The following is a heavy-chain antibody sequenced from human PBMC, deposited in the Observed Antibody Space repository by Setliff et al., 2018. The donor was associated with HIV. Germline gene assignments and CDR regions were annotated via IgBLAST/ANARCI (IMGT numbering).Heavy chain of an antibody. CDR1: GFTFSGSA. V-gene: IGHV3-73*01. CDR2: IRSKANSYAT. D-gene: IGHD6-13*01. J-gene: IGHJ3*02. Sequence: HPGGSLRLSCAVSGFTFSGSAMHWVRQASGKGLEWVGRIRSKANSYATEYAASVKGRFTISRDNAKNSLYLQMNSLRAEDTAVYYCARPTGYSSSWYPLDAFDIWGQGTMVTVSS. CDR3: ARPTGYSSSWYPLDAFDI.